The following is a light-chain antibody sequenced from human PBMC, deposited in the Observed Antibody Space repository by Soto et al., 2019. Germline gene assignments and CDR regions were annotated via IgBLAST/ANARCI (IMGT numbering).Light chain of an antibody. CDR3: SSYTSDSSYV. Sequence: QSALTQPASVSGSPGQSITISCTGTSSDVGLYDYVSGYQQHPGKAPQLMIYAVSNRPSGVSNRFSASKSGNTASLLISGLQAEDEADYYCSSYTSDSSYVFGSGTKVTVL. V-gene: IGLV2-14*01. CDR1: SSDVGLYDY. CDR2: AVS. J-gene: IGLJ1*01.